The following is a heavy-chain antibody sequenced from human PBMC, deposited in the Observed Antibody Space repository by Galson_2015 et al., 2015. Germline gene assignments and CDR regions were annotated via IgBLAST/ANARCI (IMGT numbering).Heavy chain of an antibody. J-gene: IGHJ4*02. CDR1: GFTFSSYW. Sequence: SLRLSCAASGFTFSSYWMHWVRQAPGKGLVWVSRINSDGSDTTYADSVKGRFTTSRDNAKNTLFLQMNGLRAEDTAVYYCTRVRQTDGLLDYWGQGTLVTVSS. V-gene: IGHV3-74*01. D-gene: IGHD2-15*01. CDR3: TRVRQTDGLLDY. CDR2: INSDGSDT.